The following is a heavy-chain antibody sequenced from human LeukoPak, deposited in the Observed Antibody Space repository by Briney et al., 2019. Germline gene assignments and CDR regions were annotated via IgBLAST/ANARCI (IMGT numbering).Heavy chain of an antibody. Sequence: SETLPLTCTVSGDSITSGGYYWSWIRQRPGKGLEWIGYIYKTGSTYYSPSLKSRVTMSVDTSRNQFSLKLNSVTAADTAVYYCARDVLRWGQGTLVTVSS. V-gene: IGHV4-31*03. CDR3: ARDVLR. J-gene: IGHJ4*02. CDR1: GDSITSGGYY. CDR2: IYKTGST.